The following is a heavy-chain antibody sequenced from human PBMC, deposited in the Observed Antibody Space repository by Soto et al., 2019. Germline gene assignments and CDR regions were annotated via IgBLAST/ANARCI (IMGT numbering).Heavy chain of an antibody. D-gene: IGHD5-12*01. CDR1: GGTLSNYA. J-gene: IGHJ5*02. CDR3: AISFPGNRGYDLFPS. Sequence: QVQLVQSGAEVKKPGSSVKVSCKASGGTLSNYAISWVRQAPGQGLEWMGGIIPIFGTANSAQKFQGRVMITADETTSAAYMDLSSMRYEGTAVYYCAISFPGNRGYDLFPSWGQGTLVTVSS. CDR2: IIPIFGTA. V-gene: IGHV1-69*01.